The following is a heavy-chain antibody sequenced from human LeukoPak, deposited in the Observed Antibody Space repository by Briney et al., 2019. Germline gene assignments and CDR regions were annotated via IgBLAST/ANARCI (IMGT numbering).Heavy chain of an antibody. CDR1: GGSISSGGYY. J-gene: IGHJ3*01. Sequence: PSQTLSLTCTVSGGSISSGGYYWSWIRQPPGKGLEWIGEIYQSGYTKYNPSLKSRVTISVDKSKNQFSLRLNSVTAADTAVYYCARYNYGYDALDFWGQGALVTVSS. V-gene: IGHV4-30-2*01. D-gene: IGHD3-10*01. CDR2: IYQSGYT. CDR3: ARYNYGYDALDF.